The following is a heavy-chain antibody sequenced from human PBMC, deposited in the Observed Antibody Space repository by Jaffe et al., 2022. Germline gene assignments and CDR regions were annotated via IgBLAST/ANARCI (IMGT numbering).Heavy chain of an antibody. CDR1: GFTFSSYA. D-gene: IGHD3-16*02. CDR3: AKDIHDYIWGSYLKWDDAFDI. V-gene: IGHV3-23*01. Sequence: EVQLLESGGGLVQPGGSLRLSCAASGFTFSSYAMSWVRQAPGKGLEWVSAISGSGGSTYYADSVKGRFTISRDNSKNTLYLQMNSLRAEDTAVYYCAKDIHDYIWGSYLKWDDAFDIWGQGTMVTVSS. J-gene: IGHJ3*02. CDR2: ISGSGGST.